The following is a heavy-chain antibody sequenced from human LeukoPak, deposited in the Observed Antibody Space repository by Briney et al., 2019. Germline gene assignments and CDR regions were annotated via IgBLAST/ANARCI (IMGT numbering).Heavy chain of an antibody. V-gene: IGHV4-38-2*02. D-gene: IGHD2-15*01. CDR3: ARGYCSGGSCPNFDY. Sequence: SETLSLTCTVSGYSISSGYYWGWIRQPPGKGLEWIGSIYHSGSTYYNPSLKSRVTISVDTPKNQFSLKLSSVTAADTAVYYCARGYCSGGSCPNFDYWGQGTLVTVSS. CDR2: IYHSGST. J-gene: IGHJ4*02. CDR1: GYSISSGYY.